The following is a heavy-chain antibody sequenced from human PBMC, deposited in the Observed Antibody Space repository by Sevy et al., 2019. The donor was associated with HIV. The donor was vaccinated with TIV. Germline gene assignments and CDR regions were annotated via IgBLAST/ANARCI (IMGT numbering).Heavy chain of an antibody. CDR3: ARDRNNYDSSGYPKGMDV. Sequence: ASVKVSCKASGYTFTGYYMHWVRQAPGQGLEWMGWTSAYNGNTNYAQKVQGRVTMTTDMSTSTAYMELRSLKSDDTAMYYCARDRNNYDSSGYPKGMDVWGQGTTVTVSS. D-gene: IGHD3-22*01. CDR1: GYTFTGYY. V-gene: IGHV1-18*04. CDR2: TSAYNGNT. J-gene: IGHJ6*02.